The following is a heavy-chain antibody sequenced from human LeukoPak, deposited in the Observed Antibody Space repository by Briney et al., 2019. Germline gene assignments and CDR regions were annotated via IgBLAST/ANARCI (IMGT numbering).Heavy chain of an antibody. J-gene: IGHJ4*02. Sequence: GASVKVSCKVSGCTLTELSMHWVRQAPGKGLEWMGGFDPEDGETIYAQKFQGRVTMTRDTSTSTVYMELSSLRSEDTAVYYCARHDFWSGYDCWGQGTLVTVSS. CDR1: GCTLTELS. D-gene: IGHD3-3*01. V-gene: IGHV1-24*01. CDR3: ARHDFWSGYDC. CDR2: FDPEDGET.